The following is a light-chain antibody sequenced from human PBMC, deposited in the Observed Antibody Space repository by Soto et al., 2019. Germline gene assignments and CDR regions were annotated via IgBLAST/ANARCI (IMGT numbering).Light chain of an antibody. J-gene: IGLJ1*01. CDR1: SSDVSGYNY. Sequence: QSVLTQPRSVSGSPGQSVTISCTGTSSDVSGYNYVSWYQQHPGKAPKLMIYDVSKRPSGVPDRFSGSKSGNTASLTISGLQAEDEADYYCCSYAGSYTHYVFGTGTKVTVL. V-gene: IGLV2-11*01. CDR3: CSYAGSYTHYV. CDR2: DVS.